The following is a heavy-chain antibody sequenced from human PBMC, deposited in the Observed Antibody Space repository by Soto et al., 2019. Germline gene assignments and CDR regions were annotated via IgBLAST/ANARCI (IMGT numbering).Heavy chain of an antibody. V-gene: IGHV1-18*01. CDR1: GYSFTSYG. CDR3: ARDLTIVPATHPRLENYGMDV. D-gene: IGHD2-2*01. J-gene: IGHJ6*02. CDR2: ISPYNGHT. Sequence: ASVKVSCKASGYSFTSYGISWVRRAPGQGLEWMGWISPYNGHTQFVERFQGRVTMTTDTSTETAYMELRNLRSDDTAHYYCARDLTIVPATHPRLENYGMDVWGQGTTVTVSS.